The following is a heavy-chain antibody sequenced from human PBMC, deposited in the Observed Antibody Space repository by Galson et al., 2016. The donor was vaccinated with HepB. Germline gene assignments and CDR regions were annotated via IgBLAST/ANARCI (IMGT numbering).Heavy chain of an antibody. J-gene: IGHJ4*02. CDR1: GFTFDESV. Sequence: SLRLSCAASGFTFDESVMHWVRQAPGKGLEWVSGISWNSGTIDYADSVRGRFTVSRENAKSSLYLQMTSLRPEDTALYFCTSGGYRGHYFESWGQGTLVTVSS. CDR3: TSGGYRGHYFES. V-gene: IGHV3-9*01. D-gene: IGHD6-25*01. CDR2: ISWNSGTI.